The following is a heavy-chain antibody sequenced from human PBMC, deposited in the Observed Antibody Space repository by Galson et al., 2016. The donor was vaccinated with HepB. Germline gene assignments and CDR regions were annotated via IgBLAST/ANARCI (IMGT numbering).Heavy chain of an antibody. CDR3: ARVGAFMEWSLGY. CDR1: GFTFSSYW. J-gene: IGHJ4*02. Sequence: SLRLSCAASGFTFSSYWMHWVRQAPGKGLVWVSRINSDGSSTSYADAVKGRFTISRDNAKNTLYLQMNSLRAEDTAVYYCARVGAFMEWSLGYWGQGTLVTVSS. D-gene: IGHD3-3*02. V-gene: IGHV3-74*01. CDR2: INSDGSST.